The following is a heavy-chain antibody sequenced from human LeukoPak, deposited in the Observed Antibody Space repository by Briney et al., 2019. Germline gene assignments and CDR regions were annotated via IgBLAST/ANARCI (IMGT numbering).Heavy chain of an antibody. CDR3: ARAKSVLRYFDPFDY. CDR2: INHSGST. CDR1: GFAFSSYA. V-gene: IGHV4-34*01. Sequence: GSLRLSCAASGFAFSSYAMSWIRQPPGKGLEWIGEINHSGSTNYNPSLKSRVTISVDTSKNQFSLKLSSVTAADTAVYYCARAKSVLRYFDPFDYWGQGTLVTVSS. D-gene: IGHD3-9*01. J-gene: IGHJ4*02.